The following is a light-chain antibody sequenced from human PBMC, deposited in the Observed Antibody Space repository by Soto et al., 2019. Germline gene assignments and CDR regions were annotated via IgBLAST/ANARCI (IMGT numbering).Light chain of an antibody. J-gene: IGLJ1*01. CDR2: DVS. V-gene: IGLV2-14*03. CDR3: YSYTSSSTYV. Sequence: QSVLTQPASVSGSPGQSITISCTGTSSDVGGYSYISWYQHNPGRAPKLMIYDVSNRPPGVSDRFSGSKSGNTASLTISGLQAEDEADYYCYSYTSSSTYVFGTGTKVTVL. CDR1: SSDVGGYSY.